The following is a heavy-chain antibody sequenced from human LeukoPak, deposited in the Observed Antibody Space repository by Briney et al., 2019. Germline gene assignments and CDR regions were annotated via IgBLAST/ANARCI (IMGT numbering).Heavy chain of an antibody. D-gene: IGHD3-22*01. CDR3: ARGRASEHYYDSSGYYCGYYYYMDV. Sequence: SVKVSCKASGGTFSSYAISWVRQAPGQGLEWMGGIILILGTANSAQKFQGRVTITTDESTSTAYMELSSLRSEDTAVYYCARGRASEHYYDSSGYYCGYYYYMDVWGKGTTVTASS. J-gene: IGHJ6*03. CDR2: IILILGTA. V-gene: IGHV1-69*05. CDR1: GGTFSSYA.